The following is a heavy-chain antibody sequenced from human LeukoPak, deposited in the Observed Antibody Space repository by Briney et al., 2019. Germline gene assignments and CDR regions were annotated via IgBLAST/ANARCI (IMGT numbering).Heavy chain of an antibody. Sequence: SETLSLTCTVSGGSINSGTCYWTWIRQPAGRGLEWLGRIYTSVSTNYYTSLKSRVTISVYTSTNQFSLKLRSGTAAETRGFYYAREGDQHLDGRYYYFDYWGQGTLVTVSS. CDR1: GGSINSGTCY. CDR3: AREGDQHLDGRYYYFDY. J-gene: IGHJ4*02. CDR2: IYTSVST. V-gene: IGHV4-61*02. D-gene: IGHD3-10*01.